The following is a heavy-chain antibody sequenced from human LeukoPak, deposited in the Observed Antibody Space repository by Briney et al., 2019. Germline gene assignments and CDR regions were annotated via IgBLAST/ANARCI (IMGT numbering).Heavy chain of an antibody. Sequence: GGSLRLSCAASGFTFSSYAMSWVRQAPGKGLEWVSVISGSAISTYYADSVKGRFTITRDESKNTLYLQMNSLRVEDTAVYYCAKEVGPKDNWGQGTLVTVSS. V-gene: IGHV3-23*01. J-gene: IGHJ4*02. CDR2: ISGSAIST. CDR1: GFTFSSYA. CDR3: AKEVGPKDN.